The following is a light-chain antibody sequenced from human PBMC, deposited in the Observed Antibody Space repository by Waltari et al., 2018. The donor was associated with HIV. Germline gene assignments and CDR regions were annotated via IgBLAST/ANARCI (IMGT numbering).Light chain of an antibody. Sequence: DIVMTQSPDSLAVSLGERATINCKSSQSILYSSNNKNYLDWYQQKPGQPPKLLIYWASTRESGVPDRFSGSGSGTDFTLSISSLQAEDVAVYYCQQYYSNSYTFGQGTKLEIK. CDR2: WAS. J-gene: IGKJ2*01. V-gene: IGKV4-1*01. CDR3: QQYYSNSYT. CDR1: QSILYSSNNKNY.